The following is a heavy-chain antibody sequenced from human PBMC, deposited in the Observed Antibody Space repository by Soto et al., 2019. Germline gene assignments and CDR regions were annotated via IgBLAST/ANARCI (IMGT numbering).Heavy chain of an antibody. J-gene: IGHJ4*02. CDR3: AREPPPAAEKALRY. Sequence: EVLLVESGGGLVQPGGSLRLSCAASGFTFSSYWMSWVRQAPGKGLEWVANIKQDGSENYYVDSVKGRFTISRDNAKNSLYLQMNSLRAEDSAVYYCAREPPPAAEKALRYWGQGTLVTVSS. V-gene: IGHV3-7*01. CDR2: IKQDGSEN. CDR1: GFTFSSYW. D-gene: IGHD2-2*01.